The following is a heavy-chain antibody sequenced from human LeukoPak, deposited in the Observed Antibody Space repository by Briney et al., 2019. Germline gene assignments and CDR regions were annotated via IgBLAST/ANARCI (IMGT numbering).Heavy chain of an antibody. J-gene: IGHJ4*02. CDR2: ISGSGGST. V-gene: IGHV3-23*01. Sequence: PEGSLRLSCAASGFTFSSYAMSWVRQAPGKGLEWVSAISGSGGSTYYADSVKGRFTISRDNSKNTLYLQMNSLRAEDTAVYYCAKLVRGPFLFDYWGQGTLVTVSS. CDR3: AKLVRGPFLFDY. D-gene: IGHD1-26*01. CDR1: GFTFSSYA.